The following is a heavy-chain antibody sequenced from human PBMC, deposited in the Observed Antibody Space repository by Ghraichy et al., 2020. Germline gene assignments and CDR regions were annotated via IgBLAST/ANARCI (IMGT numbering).Heavy chain of an antibody. V-gene: IGHV3-74*03. Sequence: GGSLRLSCAASGFTFSGYWMHWVRQAPGKGLVWVSRISSDGSITTYADSVKGRFTISRDNAKNTLHLQMNSLRAEDTAMYYCAGFHGDIAVWGQGTMVTVSS. CDR1: GFTFSGYW. CDR3: AGFHGDIAV. J-gene: IGHJ3*01. CDR2: ISSDGSIT. D-gene: IGHD2-15*01.